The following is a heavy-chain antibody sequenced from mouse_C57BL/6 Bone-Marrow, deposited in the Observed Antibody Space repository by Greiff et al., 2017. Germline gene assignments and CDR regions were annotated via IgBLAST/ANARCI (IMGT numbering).Heavy chain of an antibody. CDR3: TRSGGDGSGLDFDF. CDR1: GYTFTDYE. J-gene: IGHJ1*03. D-gene: IGHD1-1*01. CDR2: IVPETGGT. V-gene: IGHV1-15*01. Sequence: SGAELVRPGASVTLSCKASGYTFTDYEMHWVKQTPVHGLEWIGAIVPETGGTAYNQKFKGKAILTADKSSSTAYMELRGLTAEDSAVYDCTRSGGDGSGLDFDFWGTGTTVTVSS.